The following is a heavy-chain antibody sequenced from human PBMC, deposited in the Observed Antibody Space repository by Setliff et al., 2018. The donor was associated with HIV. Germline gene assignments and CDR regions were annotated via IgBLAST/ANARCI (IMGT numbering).Heavy chain of an antibody. D-gene: IGHD1-26*01. CDR1: GYTFPNYG. Sequence: ASVKVSCKASGYTFPNYGITWVRQAPGQGLEWMGWISVYNGNTNYAQKFQNRVTMTTETSTSTAYMELRSLRSDDTAVYYCSRGPKYIIPTSNWFDSWGQGTPVTVSS. CDR2: ISVYNGNT. V-gene: IGHV1-18*04. J-gene: IGHJ5*01. CDR3: SRGPKYIIPTSNWFDS.